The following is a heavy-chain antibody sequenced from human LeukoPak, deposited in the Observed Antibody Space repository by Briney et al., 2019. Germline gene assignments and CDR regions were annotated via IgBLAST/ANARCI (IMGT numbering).Heavy chain of an antibody. CDR1: GGTFSSYA. Sequence: SVKVSCKASGGTFSSYAISWVRQAPGQGLEWMGGIIPIFGTANYAQKFQGRVTITADKSTSTAYMELSSLRSEDTAVYYCARGSRYCSGGSCYDARYYHYYMDVWGKGTTVTVSS. J-gene: IGHJ6*03. D-gene: IGHD2-15*01. V-gene: IGHV1-69*06. CDR3: ARGSRYCSGGSCYDARYYHYYMDV. CDR2: IIPIFGTA.